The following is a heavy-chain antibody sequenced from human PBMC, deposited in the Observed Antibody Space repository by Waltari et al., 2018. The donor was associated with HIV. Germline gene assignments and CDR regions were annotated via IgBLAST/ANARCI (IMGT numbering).Heavy chain of an antibody. J-gene: IGHJ4*02. CDR2: IIPIFGTA. Sequence: QVQLVQSGAEVKKPGSSVKVSCKASGGTFSSYAISWVRQAPGQGLEWMGGIIPIFGTANYAQKFQGRVTITADESTSTAYMELSSLRSEDTAVYYCARGHRSYDYVWGSYRSGYFDYWGQGTLVTVSS. D-gene: IGHD3-16*02. V-gene: IGHV1-69*01. CDR1: GGTFSSYA. CDR3: ARGHRSYDYVWGSYRSGYFDY.